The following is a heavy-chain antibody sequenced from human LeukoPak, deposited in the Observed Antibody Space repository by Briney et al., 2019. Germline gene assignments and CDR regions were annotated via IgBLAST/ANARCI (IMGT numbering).Heavy chain of an antibody. V-gene: IGHV4-59*05. CDR1: GGSISSYY. J-gene: IGHJ4*02. CDR2: IYYSGST. D-gene: IGHD6-6*01. CDR3: ASSKVDYFDY. Sequence: SETLSLTCTVSGGSISSYYWSWIRQPPGKGLEWIGSIYYSGSTYYNPSLKSRVTISVDTSKNQFSLKLSSVTAADTAVYYCASSKVDYFDYWGQGTLVTVSS.